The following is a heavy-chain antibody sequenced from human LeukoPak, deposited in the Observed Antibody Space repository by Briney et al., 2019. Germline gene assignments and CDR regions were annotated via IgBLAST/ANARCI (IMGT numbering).Heavy chain of an antibody. V-gene: IGHV1-69*06. CDR2: IIPIFGTA. D-gene: IGHD3-10*01. Sequence: EASVKVSCKASGGTFSSYAISWVRQAPGQGLEWMGGIIPIFGTANYAQKFQGRVTITADKSTSTAYMELSSLRSEDTAVYYCARSITMVRGVKPSFDYWGQGTLVTVSS. J-gene: IGHJ4*02. CDR3: ARSITMVRGVKPSFDY. CDR1: GGTFSSYA.